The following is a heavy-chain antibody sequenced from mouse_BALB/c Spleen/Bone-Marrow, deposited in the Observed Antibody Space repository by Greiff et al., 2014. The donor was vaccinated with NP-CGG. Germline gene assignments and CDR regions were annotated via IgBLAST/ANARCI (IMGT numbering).Heavy chain of an antibody. J-gene: IGHJ3*01. CDR3: ARPFTTVVATVFAY. V-gene: IGHV5-6*01. Sequence: EVKLVESGGDLVKPGGSLKLSCAASGFSFSGYGMSWVRQTPDKRLEWVATIGVGGTYTYYPDSVKGRFTISRDNAKNTLYLRMSSLKSDDTAMYYCARPFTTVVATVFAYWGQGTLVTVSA. CDR1: GFSFSGYG. CDR2: IGVGGTYT. D-gene: IGHD1-1*01.